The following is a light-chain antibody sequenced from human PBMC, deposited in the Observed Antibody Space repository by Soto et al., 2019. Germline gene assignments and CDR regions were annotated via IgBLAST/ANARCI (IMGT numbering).Light chain of an antibody. V-gene: IGKV3-15*01. CDR3: QHYNNWPRT. J-gene: IGKJ1*01. CDR1: QSVGSN. CDR2: DAS. Sequence: EIVMTQSPATLSVSPGERATLSCRASQSVGSNLAWYQQKRGQAPRLLIYDASTGATGSPARFSGSGSGTEFTLTISSLQSEDFAVYYCQHYNNWPRTFGQGTKVEIK.